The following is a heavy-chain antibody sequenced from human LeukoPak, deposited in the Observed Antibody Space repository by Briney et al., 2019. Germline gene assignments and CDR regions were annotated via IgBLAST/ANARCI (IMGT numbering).Heavy chain of an antibody. D-gene: IGHD3-10*01. CDR3: ARVLVRGIFDY. Sequence: GGSLRLSCAASGFTLSSYAMNWVRQAPGKGLDWVSYISVSSTYYADSVKGRFTISRDNAKNSLYLQMNSLRVEDTAVYYCARVLVRGIFDYWGQGTLVTVSS. CDR2: ISVSST. J-gene: IGHJ4*02. V-gene: IGHV3-48*03. CDR1: GFTLSSYA.